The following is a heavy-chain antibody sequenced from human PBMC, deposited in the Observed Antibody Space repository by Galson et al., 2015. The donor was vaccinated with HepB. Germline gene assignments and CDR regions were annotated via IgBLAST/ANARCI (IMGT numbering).Heavy chain of an antibody. J-gene: IGHJ6*02. D-gene: IGHD6-19*01. CDR1: GFTFSSYA. CDR3: AKDTKGIAVAGIPYYYYGMDV. Sequence: SLRLSCAASGFTFSSYAMSWVRQAPGKGLEWVSAISGSGGSTYYADSVKGRFTISRDNSKNTLYLQMNSLRAEDTAVYYCAKDTKGIAVAGIPYYYYGMDVWGQGTTVTVSS. CDR2: ISGSGGST. V-gene: IGHV3-23*01.